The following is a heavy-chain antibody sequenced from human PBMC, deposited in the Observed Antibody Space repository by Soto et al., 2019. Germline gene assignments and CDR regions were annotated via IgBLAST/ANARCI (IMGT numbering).Heavy chain of an antibody. Sequence: KSSETLSLTCAVSGYSISSSNWWGWIRQPPGKGLEWIGYIYYSGSTYYNPALKSRVTMSVDTSKNQFSLKLSSVTAVDTAVYYCARSVLSNGDPDYYFDYWGQGTLVTVSS. CDR1: GYSISSSNW. CDR3: ARSVLSNGDPDYYFDY. D-gene: IGHD4-17*01. CDR2: IYYSGST. J-gene: IGHJ4*02. V-gene: IGHV4-28*01.